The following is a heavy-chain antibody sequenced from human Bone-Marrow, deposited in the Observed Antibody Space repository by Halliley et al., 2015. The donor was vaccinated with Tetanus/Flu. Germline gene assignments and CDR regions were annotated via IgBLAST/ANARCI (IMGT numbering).Heavy chain of an antibody. CDR2: FYSGGSS. CDR3: ARLVVPASYYDS. Sequence: TLSLTCTVSGGSISTTTYYWAWIRQPPGKGLEWIGSFYSGGSSYYNPSLESRVTISVDTSKNQLSLRVDSVTAADTAIFYCARLVVPASYYDSWGQGILVAVS. J-gene: IGHJ4*02. V-gene: IGHV4-39*01. CDR1: GGSISTTTYY. D-gene: IGHD6-6*01.